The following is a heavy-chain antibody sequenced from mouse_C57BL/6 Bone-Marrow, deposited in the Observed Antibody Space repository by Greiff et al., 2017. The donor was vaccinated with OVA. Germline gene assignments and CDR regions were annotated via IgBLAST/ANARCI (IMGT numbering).Heavy chain of an antibody. D-gene: IGHD1-1*01. CDR2: IDPEDGET. V-gene: IGHV14-2*01. Sequence: VHVKQSGAELVKPGASVKLSCTASGFNIKDYYMHWVKQRTEQGLEWIGRIDPEDGETKYAPKFQGKATITADTSSNTAYLQLSSLTSEDTAVYYCARKGDYGSSEAWFAYWGQGTLVTVSA. CDR3: ARKGDYGSSEAWFAY. CDR1: GFNIKDYY. J-gene: IGHJ3*01.